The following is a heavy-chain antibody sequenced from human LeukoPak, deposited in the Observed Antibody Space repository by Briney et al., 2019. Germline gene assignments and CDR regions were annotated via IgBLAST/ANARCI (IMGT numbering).Heavy chain of an antibody. CDR3: ARDSSAYGGNFPLGVDY. CDR2: IKQDGSER. J-gene: IGHJ4*02. V-gene: IGHV3-7*03. CDR1: GFTFSSYA. D-gene: IGHD4-23*01. Sequence: GRSLRLSCAASGFTFSSYAMHWVRQAPGKGLEWVANIKQDGSERYYVDSVKGRFTISRDNAKNSLYLQMNSLRAEDTAVYYCARDSSAYGGNFPLGVDYWGQGTLVTVSS.